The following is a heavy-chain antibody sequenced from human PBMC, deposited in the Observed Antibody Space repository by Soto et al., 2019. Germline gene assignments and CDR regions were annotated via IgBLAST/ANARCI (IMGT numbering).Heavy chain of an antibody. CDR2: IDRSDSYT. Sequence: GESLKISCKGSGYSFTSYWISWVRQMPGKGLEGMGRIDRSDSYTNYSPSFQGHVTISADKSISTAYLQWSSLKASDTAMYYCASSDSYYYDSSGYYIFDYWGQGTLVTVSS. CDR1: GYSFTSYW. CDR3: ASSDSYYYDSSGYYIFDY. J-gene: IGHJ4*02. D-gene: IGHD3-22*01. V-gene: IGHV5-10-1*01.